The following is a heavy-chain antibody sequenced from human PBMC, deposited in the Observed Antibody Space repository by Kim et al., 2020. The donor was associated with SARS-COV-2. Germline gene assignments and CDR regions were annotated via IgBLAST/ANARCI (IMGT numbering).Heavy chain of an antibody. V-gene: IGHV4-34*01. Sequence: SETLSLTCAVYGGSFSGYYWSWIRQPPGKGLEWIGEINHSGSTNYNPSLKSRVTISVDTSKNQFSLKLSSVTAADTAVYYCARVGAYYYGSGSYPYYYYYMDVCGKGTTVTVSS. D-gene: IGHD3-10*01. CDR2: INHSGST. CDR3: ARVGAYYYGSGSYPYYYYYMDV. CDR1: GGSFSGYY. J-gene: IGHJ6*03.